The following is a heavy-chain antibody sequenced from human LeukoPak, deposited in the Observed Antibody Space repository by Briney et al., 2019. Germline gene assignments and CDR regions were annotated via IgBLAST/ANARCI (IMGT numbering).Heavy chain of an antibody. D-gene: IGHD6-19*01. CDR1: GGSIRSGSYY. V-gene: IGHV4-61*02. J-gene: IGHJ4*02. Sequence: SETLSLTCTVSGGSIRSGSYYWSWIRQPAGKGLEWIGRIYTSGSTNYNPSLKSRVTISVDTSKNQFSLRLTSVTAADTAVYYCAGGVQWLAHDCWGQGTLVTVSS. CDR2: IYTSGST. CDR3: AGGVQWLAHDC.